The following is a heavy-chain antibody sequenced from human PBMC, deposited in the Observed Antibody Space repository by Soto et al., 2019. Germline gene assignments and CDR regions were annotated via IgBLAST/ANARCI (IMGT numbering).Heavy chain of an antibody. J-gene: IGHJ1*01. D-gene: IGHD3-22*01. Sequence: QVQLVQSGAEVKKPGSSVKVSCKASGGTFSSYAISWVRQAPGQGLEWMGGIIPIFGTANYAQKFQGRVTITADDSTSTAYMELSSLRSEDTAVYYCASSYYYDSSGYYPTFQHWGQGTLVTVSS. V-gene: IGHV1-69*01. CDR2: IIPIFGTA. CDR1: GGTFSSYA. CDR3: ASSYYYDSSGYYPTFQH.